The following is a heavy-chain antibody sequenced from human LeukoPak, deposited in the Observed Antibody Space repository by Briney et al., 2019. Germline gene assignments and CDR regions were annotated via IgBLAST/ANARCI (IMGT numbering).Heavy chain of an antibody. Sequence: PSETLSLTCAVYGGSFGGYYWSWIRQPPGKGLEWIGEINHSGSTNYNPSLKSRVTISVDTSKNQFSLKLSSVTAADTAVYYCASNYYDSSGYYSFDYWGQGTLVTVSS. D-gene: IGHD3-22*01. CDR3: ASNYYDSSGYYSFDY. CDR2: INHSGST. CDR1: GGSFGGYY. V-gene: IGHV4-34*01. J-gene: IGHJ4*02.